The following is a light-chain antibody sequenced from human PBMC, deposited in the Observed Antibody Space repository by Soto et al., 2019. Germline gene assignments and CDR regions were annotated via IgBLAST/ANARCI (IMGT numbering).Light chain of an antibody. CDR1: QSVSSSY. V-gene: IGKV3-20*01. CDR2: GAS. CDR3: QQYGSSSWT. J-gene: IGKJ1*01. Sequence: EIVLTQSPGTLSLSPGERATLSCRASQSVSSSYFAWYQQRFGQAPRLLIYGASSRATGIPDMFSGSGSGTDFTLTISRLEPEDFAVYYCQQYGSSSWTFGQGTKVAIK.